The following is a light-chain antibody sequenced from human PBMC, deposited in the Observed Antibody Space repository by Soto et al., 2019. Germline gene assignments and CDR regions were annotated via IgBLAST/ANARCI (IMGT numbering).Light chain of an antibody. J-gene: IGKJ1*01. V-gene: IGKV1-5*01. CDR2: DAS. Sequence: DVHISQSPSTLSASVGDRVTITCRASQSISSWLAWYQQKPGKAPKLLIYDASSLESGVPSRFSGSGSGTEFTLTISSLQPDDFATYYCQQGTFGQGTKVDIK. CDR1: QSISSW. CDR3: QQGT.